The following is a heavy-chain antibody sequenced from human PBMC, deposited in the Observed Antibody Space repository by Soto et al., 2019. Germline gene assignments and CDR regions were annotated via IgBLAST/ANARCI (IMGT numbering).Heavy chain of an antibody. D-gene: IGHD3-9*01. J-gene: IGHJ4*02. CDR2: IYYSGGT. Sequence: ETLSLTCTVSGGSISSSSYFWGWIRQPPGKGLEWIGSIYYSGGTYYNPSLKSRVTISVDTSKNQFSLKLSSVTAADTAVYYCASVNIFTGYYLDHWGQGTLVTVSS. CDR1: GGSISSSSYF. CDR3: ASVNIFTGYYLDH. V-gene: IGHV4-39*01.